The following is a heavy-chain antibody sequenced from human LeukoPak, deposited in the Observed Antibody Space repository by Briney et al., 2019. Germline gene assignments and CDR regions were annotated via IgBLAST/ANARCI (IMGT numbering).Heavy chain of an antibody. CDR3: ARDDYDGGGYYRLPPGDY. Sequence: ASVKVSCKASGYTFTSYGISWVRQAPGQGLEWMGWISVYNGNTNYAQKLQGRVTMTTDTSTSTAYMELRSLRSDDTAVYYCARDDYDGGGYYRLPPGDYWGQGTMVTVSS. D-gene: IGHD3-22*01. CDR1: GYTFTSYG. J-gene: IGHJ4*02. CDR2: ISVYNGNT. V-gene: IGHV1-18*01.